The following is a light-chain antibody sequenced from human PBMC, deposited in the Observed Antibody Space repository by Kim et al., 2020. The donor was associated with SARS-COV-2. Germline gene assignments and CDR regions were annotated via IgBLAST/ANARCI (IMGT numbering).Light chain of an antibody. V-gene: IGLV1-44*01. CDR1: SSNIGSNT. CDR3: AAWDDSLNGWV. J-gene: IGLJ3*02. CDR2: SNN. Sequence: QSVLTQPPSASGTPGQRVTISCSGSSSNIGSNTVNWYQQLPGTAPKLLIYSNNQRPSGVPDRFSGSKSGTSASLAISGFQSEDEAEYYCAAWDDSLNGWVFGARTHLTVL.